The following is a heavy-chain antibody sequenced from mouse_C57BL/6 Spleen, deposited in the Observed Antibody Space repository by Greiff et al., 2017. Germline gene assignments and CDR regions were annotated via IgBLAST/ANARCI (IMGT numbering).Heavy chain of an antibody. D-gene: IGHD1-3*01. V-gene: IGHV1-7*01. CDR3: ASKVRGDSAWFAY. J-gene: IGHJ3*01. CDR2: INPSSGYT. CDR1: GYTFTSYW. Sequence: QVQLQQSGAELAKPGASVKLSCKASGYTFTSYWMHWVKQRPGQGLEWIGYINPSSGYTKYNQKFKDKATLTADKSSSTAYMQLSSLTYEDSAVYYCASKVRGDSAWFAYWGQGTLVTVSA.